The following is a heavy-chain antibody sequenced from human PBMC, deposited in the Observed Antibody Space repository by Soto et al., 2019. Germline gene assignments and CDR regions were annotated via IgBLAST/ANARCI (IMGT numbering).Heavy chain of an antibody. D-gene: IGHD2-15*01. CDR3: ASYCSGGSCRTNCFDP. Sequence: GGSLRLSCAASGFTFSSYAMSWVRQAPGKGLEWVSAISGSGGSTYYADSVKGRFTISRDNSKNTLYLQMNSLRAEDTAVYYCASYCSGGSCRTNCFDPWGQRTLVTVSS. V-gene: IGHV3-23*01. CDR1: GFTFSSYA. J-gene: IGHJ5*02. CDR2: ISGSGGST.